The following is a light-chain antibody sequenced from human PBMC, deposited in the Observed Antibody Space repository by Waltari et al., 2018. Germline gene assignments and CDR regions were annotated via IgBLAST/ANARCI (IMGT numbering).Light chain of an antibody. CDR2: YKSDSEK. CDR1: SGINVDTYR. CDR3: MIWHNNAYV. V-gene: IGLV5-45*03. Sequence: QAVLAQPSSVSASPGASASLTCTLRSGINVDTYRIYWLQQKPGSPPQYLLRYKSDSEKHQGSGVPSRFSGSKDASAHACILFISGLQSEDEADYYCMIWHNNAYVFGSGTKVTVL. J-gene: IGLJ1*01.